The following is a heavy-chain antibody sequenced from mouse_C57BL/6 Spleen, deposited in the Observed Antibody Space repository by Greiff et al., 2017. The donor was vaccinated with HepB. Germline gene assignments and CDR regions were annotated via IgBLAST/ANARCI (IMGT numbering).Heavy chain of an antibody. D-gene: IGHD2-4*01. CDR2: IYPGDGDT. CDR1: GYAFSSSW. V-gene: IGHV1-82*01. J-gene: IGHJ4*01. CDR3: ARYDYDASYAMDY. Sequence: QVQLQQSGPALVKPGASVKISCKASGYAFSSSWMNWVKQRPGKGLEWIGRIYPGDGDTNYNGKFKGKATLTADKASSTTYMQRSSLTSEDAAVYFCARYDYDASYAMDYWGQGTSVTVSS.